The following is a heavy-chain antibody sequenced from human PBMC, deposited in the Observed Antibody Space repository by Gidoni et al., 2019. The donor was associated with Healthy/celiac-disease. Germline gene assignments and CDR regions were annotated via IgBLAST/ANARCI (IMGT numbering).Heavy chain of an antibody. V-gene: IGHV3-30-3*01. CDR2: ISYDGSNK. J-gene: IGHJ5*02. CDR3: ARDSEVGFDP. Sequence: QVQLVESGGGVVQPGRSLRLSCAASGFTFSRYAMPWVRQAPGKGLEWVSVISYDGSNKYYADSVKGRFTISRDNSKNTLYRQMNSLRAEDTAVYYCARDSEVGFDPWGQGTLVTVSS. D-gene: IGHD2-15*01. CDR1: GFTFSRYA.